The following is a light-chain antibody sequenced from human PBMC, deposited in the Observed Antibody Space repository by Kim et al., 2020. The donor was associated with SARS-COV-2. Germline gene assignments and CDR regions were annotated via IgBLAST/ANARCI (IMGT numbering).Light chain of an antibody. CDR3: QQFGASSYT. J-gene: IGKJ2*01. CDR2: ETS. V-gene: IGKV3-20*01. Sequence: EIELTQSPGTLALSPGERATLSCRASQSVASSFLAWYQQKPGQAPTLLIYETSTRATGIPDRFSGSGSGTDFTLTISGLEPEDFAVYYCQQFGASSYTFGEGTKVDIK. CDR1: QSVASSF.